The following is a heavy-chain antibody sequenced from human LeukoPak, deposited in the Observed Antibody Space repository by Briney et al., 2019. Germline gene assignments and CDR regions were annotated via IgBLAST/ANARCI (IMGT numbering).Heavy chain of an antibody. Sequence: SETLSLTCAVYGGSFSGYYWSWIRQPPGKGQEWIGEINHSGSTNYNPSLKSRVTISVDTSKNQFSLKLSSVTAADTAVYYCARTTEGGYTYDYFYYYYMDVWGKGATVTISS. D-gene: IGHD5-18*01. CDR1: GGSFSGYY. CDR2: INHSGST. J-gene: IGHJ6*03. V-gene: IGHV4-34*01. CDR3: ARTTEGGYTYDYFYYYYMDV.